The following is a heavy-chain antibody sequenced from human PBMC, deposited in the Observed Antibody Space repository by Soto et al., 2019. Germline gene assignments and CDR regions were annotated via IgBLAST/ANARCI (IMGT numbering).Heavy chain of an antibody. Sequence: SETLSLTCTVSGGSISSYYWSWIRQPPGKGLEWIGYIYYSGSTNYNPSLKSRVTISVDTSKNQFSLKLSSVTAADTAVYYCARGGLTTYAISTRYYWNNWFDPWGQGTLVTVSS. CDR3: ARGGLTTYAISTRYYWNNWFDP. CDR2: IYYSGST. V-gene: IGHV4-59*01. CDR1: GGSISSYY. J-gene: IGHJ5*02. D-gene: IGHD3-9*01.